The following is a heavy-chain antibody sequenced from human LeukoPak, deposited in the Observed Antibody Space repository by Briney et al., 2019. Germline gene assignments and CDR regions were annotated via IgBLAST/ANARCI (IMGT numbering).Heavy chain of an antibody. J-gene: IGHJ5*02. Sequence: SETLSLTCTVSGGSISSYYWSWIRQPPGKGLEWIGYIYYSGSTNYNPSLKSRVTISVDTSKNQFSLKLSSVTAADTAVYYCARGGWFGEYNWFDPWGQGTLVTVSS. D-gene: IGHD3-10*01. V-gene: IGHV4-59*01. CDR2: IYYSGST. CDR3: ARGGWFGEYNWFDP. CDR1: GGSISSYY.